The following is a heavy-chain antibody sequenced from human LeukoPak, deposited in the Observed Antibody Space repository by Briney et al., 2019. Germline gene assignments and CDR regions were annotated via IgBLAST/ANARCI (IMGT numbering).Heavy chain of an antibody. CDR2: ISYDGSNK. J-gene: IGHJ3*02. CDR3: AREGSIVVVTAMARAFDI. V-gene: IGHV3-30-3*01. D-gene: IGHD2-21*02. Sequence: GGSLRLSCAASGFTFSSYAMHWVRQAPGKGLEWVAVISYDGSNKYYADSVKGRFTISRDNSKNTLYLQMNSLRAEDTAVYYCAREGSIVVVTAMARAFDIWGQGTMVTVSS. CDR1: GFTFSSYA.